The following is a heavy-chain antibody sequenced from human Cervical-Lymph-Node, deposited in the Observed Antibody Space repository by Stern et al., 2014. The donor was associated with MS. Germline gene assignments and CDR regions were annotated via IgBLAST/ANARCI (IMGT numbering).Heavy chain of an antibody. D-gene: IGHD2-15*01. CDR3: AHSRVKYCRGGTCYSSLFDY. J-gene: IGHJ4*02. Sequence: QITLKDSGPTLVKPTQTVTLTCTLSGFSVTTAGVGVGWIRQPPGKALEWLALIYWDDDKWYSPSLKNRLAIPKDTSKNQVVLTMPNVDPVDTATYYCAHSRVKYCRGGTCYSSLFDYWGQGTLVTVSS. CDR1: GFSVTTAGVG. V-gene: IGHV2-5*02. CDR2: IYWDDDK.